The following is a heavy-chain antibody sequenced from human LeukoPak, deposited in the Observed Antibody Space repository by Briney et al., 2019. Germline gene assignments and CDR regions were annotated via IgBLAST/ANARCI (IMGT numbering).Heavy chain of an antibody. CDR3: ARELEQQYYYYMDV. V-gene: IGHV4-59*01. CDR2: IYYSGST. D-gene: IGHD6-13*01. J-gene: IGHJ6*03. Sequence: SETLSLTCTVSGGSISSYYWSWIRQPPGKGLEWIGYIYYSGSTNYNPSLKSRVTISVDTSKNQFSLKLNSVTAADTAVYYCARELEQQYYYYMDVWGKGTTVTVSS. CDR1: GGSISSYY.